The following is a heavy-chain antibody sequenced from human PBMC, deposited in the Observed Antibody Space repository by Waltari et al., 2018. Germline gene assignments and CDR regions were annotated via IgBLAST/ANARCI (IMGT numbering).Heavy chain of an antibody. V-gene: IGHV3-21*01. CDR3: ARAGQQLFDY. CDR1: GFTFSSYS. Sequence: EVQLVESGGGLVKPGGSLRLSCAASGFTFSSYSMNWVRQAPGKGLEVVSSSSSSSRYIYYADSGKGRFTISRDNAKNSLYLQMNSLRAEDTAVYYCARAGQQLFDYWGQGTLVTVSS. CDR2: SSSSSRYI. J-gene: IGHJ4*02. D-gene: IGHD6-13*01.